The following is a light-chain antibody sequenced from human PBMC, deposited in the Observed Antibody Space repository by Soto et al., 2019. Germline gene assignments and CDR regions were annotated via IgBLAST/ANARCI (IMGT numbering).Light chain of an antibody. CDR1: QSVSSN. CDR2: GAS. CDR3: QQYNNWPPYT. V-gene: IGKV3-15*01. J-gene: IGKJ2*01. Sequence: EIVMTQSPATLSVSPGERATLSCRASQSVSSNLAWYQQKPGQAPRLLIYGASTRATGIPARFSGSGSGTECTLTISSLQSEDFAFYYCQQYNNWPPYTFGQGTKLEIK.